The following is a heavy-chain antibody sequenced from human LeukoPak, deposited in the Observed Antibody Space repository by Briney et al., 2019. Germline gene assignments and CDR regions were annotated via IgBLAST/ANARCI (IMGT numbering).Heavy chain of an antibody. J-gene: IGHJ4*02. CDR3: ASLGAAGTDY. CDR2: IYSGGNT. CDR1: GFTVSSNY. D-gene: IGHD6-13*01. V-gene: IGHV3-53*01. Sequence: GGSLRLSCAVSGFTVSSNYMSWVRQAPGKGLEWVSVIYSGGNTYCADSVKGRFTNSRDNSKNTLYLQMNSLRAEDTAVYYCASLGAAGTDYWGQGTLVTVSS.